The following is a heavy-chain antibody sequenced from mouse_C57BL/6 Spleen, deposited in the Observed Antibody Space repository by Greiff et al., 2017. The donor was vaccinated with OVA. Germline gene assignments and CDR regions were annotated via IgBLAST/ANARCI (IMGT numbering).Heavy chain of an antibody. CDR2: IYPSDSET. Sequence: QVQLQQPGAELVRPGSSVKLSCKASGYTFTSYWMDWVKQRPGQGLEWIGNIYPSDSETNYNQKFKDKATLTVDKSSSTAYMQLSSLTSEDSAIYYCARWGYYYGSSPYYFDYWGKGTTLTVSS. CDR3: ARWGYYYGSSPYYFDY. V-gene: IGHV1-61*01. CDR1: GYTFTSYW. J-gene: IGHJ2*01. D-gene: IGHD1-1*01.